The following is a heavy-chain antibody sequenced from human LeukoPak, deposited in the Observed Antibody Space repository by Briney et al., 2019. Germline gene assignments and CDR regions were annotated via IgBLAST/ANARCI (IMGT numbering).Heavy chain of an antibody. J-gene: IGHJ4*02. CDR3: ARYSGYDSGVNY. D-gene: IGHD5-12*01. CDR2: TYSGGTT. CDR1: GFTVSSNY. V-gene: IGHV3-53*01. Sequence: PGGSLRLSCAASGFTVSSNYMSWVRQAPGKGLEWVSVTYSGGTTYYADSVKGRFTISRDNSKNTLYLQMNSLRAEDTAVYYCARYSGYDSGVNYWGQGTLVTVSS.